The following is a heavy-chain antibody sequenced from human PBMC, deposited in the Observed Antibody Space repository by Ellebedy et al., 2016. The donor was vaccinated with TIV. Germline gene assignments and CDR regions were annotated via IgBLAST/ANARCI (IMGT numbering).Heavy chain of an antibody. Sequence: PGGSLRLSCKASGFTFRSFGMHWVRLSVGKGLEWVADSSYDGAYAHYADSVKGRFTCSRDNSKNTLYLQMNSLRAEDTAVYYCARVTTLATGTGYYFDYWGQGTLVTVSS. CDR1: GFTFRSFG. D-gene: IGHD4-17*01. CDR3: ARVTTLATGTGYYFDY. J-gene: IGHJ4*02. V-gene: IGHV3-33*04. CDR2: SSYDGAYA.